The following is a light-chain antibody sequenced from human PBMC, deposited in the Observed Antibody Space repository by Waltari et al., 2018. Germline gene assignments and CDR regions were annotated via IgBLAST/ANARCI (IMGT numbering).Light chain of an antibody. CDR1: SSDVGGYTY. V-gene: IGLV2-14*01. CDR2: EVS. Sequence: QSALTQPASVSGSPGQSITISCTGTSSDVGGYTYVSWSQPPTRNAPKHMIYEVSSRPSGVSDRFSGSKSGNTASLTISGLQAEDEADYYCSSYTSSSTYVLFGGGTKLTVL. CDR3: SSYTSSSTYVL. J-gene: IGLJ2*01.